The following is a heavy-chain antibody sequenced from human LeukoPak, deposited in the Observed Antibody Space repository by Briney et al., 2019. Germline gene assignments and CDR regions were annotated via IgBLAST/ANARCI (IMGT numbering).Heavy chain of an antibody. V-gene: IGHV3-21*01. D-gene: IGHD2-21*01. J-gene: IGHJ3*02. CDR1: GFTFSSYS. CDR3: ARDQEVVIAIPHAFDI. CDR2: ISSSSSHI. Sequence: GGSLRLSCAASGFTFSSYSMNWVRQAPGKGLEWVSSISSSSSHIYYADSVKGRFTISRDNAKNSLYLQMNSLRAEDTAVYYCARDQEVVIAIPHAFDIWGQGTMVTVSS.